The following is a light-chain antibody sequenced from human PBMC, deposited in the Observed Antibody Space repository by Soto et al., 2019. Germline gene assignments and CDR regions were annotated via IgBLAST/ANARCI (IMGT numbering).Light chain of an antibody. Sequence: EIVLTQSPGTLSLSPGEGDTLSCRASQSVSSNSLAWYQQKPGQAPRLLIYGESTRATGIPDRFSGSGSGTDFTLTINRLEPEDFAVYYCQQYGSSPLTFGGGTKVEIK. CDR1: QSVSSNS. J-gene: IGKJ4*01. V-gene: IGKV3-20*01. CDR3: QQYGSSPLT. CDR2: GES.